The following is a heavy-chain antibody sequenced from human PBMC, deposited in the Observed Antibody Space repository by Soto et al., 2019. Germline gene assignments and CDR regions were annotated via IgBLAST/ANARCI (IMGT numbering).Heavy chain of an antibody. CDR2: INHRGST. Sequence: PSETLSLTCAVYGGSFSGYYWSWIRQPPGKGPEWIGEINHRGSTNYNPSLKSRVTLSVDTSKNQFSVNLNSVTAADTAVYYCARFGRTGTTPYWGQGTPVTVSS. CDR3: ARFGRTGTTPY. CDR1: GGSFSGYY. V-gene: IGHV4-34*01. D-gene: IGHD1-7*01. J-gene: IGHJ4*02.